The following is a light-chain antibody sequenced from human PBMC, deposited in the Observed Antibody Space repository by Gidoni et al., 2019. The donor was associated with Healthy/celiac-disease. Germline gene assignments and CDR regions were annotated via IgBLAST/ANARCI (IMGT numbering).Light chain of an antibody. CDR2: GAS. Sequence: VALTQSPGTLPLSPGERATLSCRASQSVSSSYLAWYQQKPGQAPRHLIYGASSRATGIPDRFSGSGSGTDFTLTISRLEPEDFAVYYCQQYGSSPAFGPGTKVDIK. CDR1: QSVSSSY. CDR3: QQYGSSPA. V-gene: IGKV3-20*01. J-gene: IGKJ3*01.